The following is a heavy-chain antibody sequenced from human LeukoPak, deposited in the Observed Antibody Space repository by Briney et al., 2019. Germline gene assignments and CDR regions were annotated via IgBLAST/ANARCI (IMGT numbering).Heavy chain of an antibody. J-gene: IGHJ4*02. D-gene: IGHD6-13*01. V-gene: IGHV3-48*01. CDR2: ISSSRSTI. CDR1: GFTFSSYS. Sequence: GGSLRLSCAASGFTFSSYSMNWVRQAPGKGLEWVSFISSSRSTIYYADSVKGRFTISRDNAKNSLYLQMNSLRAEDTAVYYCARGSSKFDYWGQGTLVTVSS. CDR3: ARGSSKFDY.